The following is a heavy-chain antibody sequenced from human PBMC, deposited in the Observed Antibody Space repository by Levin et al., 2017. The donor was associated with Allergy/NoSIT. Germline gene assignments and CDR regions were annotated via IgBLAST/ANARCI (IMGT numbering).Heavy chain of an antibody. CDR1: GFTFSSYS. J-gene: IGHJ1*01. Sequence: ETLSLTCAASGFTFSSYSMNWVRQAPGKGLEWVSYISSSSSTIYYADSVKGRFTISRDNAKNSLYLQMNSLRAEDTAVYYCARGARGDEYFQHWGQGTLVTVSS. CDR3: ARGARGDEYFQH. D-gene: IGHD2-21*01. CDR2: ISSSSSTI. V-gene: IGHV3-48*01.